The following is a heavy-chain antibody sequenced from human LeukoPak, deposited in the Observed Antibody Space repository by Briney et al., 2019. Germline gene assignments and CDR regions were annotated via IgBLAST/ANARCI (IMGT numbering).Heavy chain of an antibody. CDR1: GFTFSSYA. D-gene: IGHD1-26*01. CDR3: AKFVISGSYQIQEGFDY. Sequence: QSGGSLRLSCAASGFTFSSYAMSWVRQAPGKGLEWVSAISGSGGSTYYADSVKGRFTISRDNSKNTLYLQMNSLRAEDTAVYYCAKFVISGSYQIQEGFDYWGQGTLVTVSS. CDR2: ISGSGGST. V-gene: IGHV3-23*01. J-gene: IGHJ4*02.